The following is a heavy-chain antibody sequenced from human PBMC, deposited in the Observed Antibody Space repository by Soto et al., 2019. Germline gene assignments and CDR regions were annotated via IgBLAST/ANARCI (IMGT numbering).Heavy chain of an antibody. D-gene: IGHD4-17*01. CDR1: GFTFSGSA. V-gene: IGHV3-73*01. CDR3: TRHLDYGDSDYYYYMDV. Sequence: GGSLRLSCAASGFTFSGSAMHWVRQASGKGLEWVGRIRSKANSYATAYAASVKGRFTISRDDSKNTAYLQMNSLKTEDTAVYYCTRHLDYGDSDYYYYMDVWGKGTTVTVSS. CDR2: IRSKANSYAT. J-gene: IGHJ6*03.